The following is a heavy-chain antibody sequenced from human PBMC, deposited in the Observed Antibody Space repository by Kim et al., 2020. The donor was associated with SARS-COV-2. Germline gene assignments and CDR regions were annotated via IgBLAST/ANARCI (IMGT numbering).Heavy chain of an antibody. V-gene: IGHV4-39*07. CDR2: IYYSGST. Sequence: SETLSLTCTVSGGSISSSSYYWGWIRQPPGKGLEWIGSIYYSGSTYYNPSLKSRVTISVDTSKNQFSLKLSSVTAADTAVYYCARARGYGDYVGWFDPWGQGTLVTVSS. D-gene: IGHD4-17*01. CDR1: GGSISSSSYY. J-gene: IGHJ5*02. CDR3: ARARGYGDYVGWFDP.